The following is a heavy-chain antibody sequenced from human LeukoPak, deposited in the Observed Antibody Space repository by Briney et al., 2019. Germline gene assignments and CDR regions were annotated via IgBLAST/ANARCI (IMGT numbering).Heavy chain of an antibody. J-gene: IGHJ4*02. D-gene: IGHD3-22*01. CDR3: ATTYYYDSSPE. CDR1: GFTFSSYA. V-gene: IGHV3-23*01. CDR2: ITGSGGST. Sequence: GGSLRLSCAASGFTFSSYAMSWVRQAPGKGLEWVSTITGSGGSTFYADSVKGRFTISTDNSKNTLYLQMNSLRAEDTAVYYCATTYYYDSSPEGGQGTLVTVSS.